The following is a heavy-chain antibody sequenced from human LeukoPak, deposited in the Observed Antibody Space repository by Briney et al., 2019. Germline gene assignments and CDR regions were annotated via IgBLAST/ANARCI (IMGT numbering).Heavy chain of an antibody. CDR2: IYHIGIT. V-gene: IGHV4-38-2*02. CDR1: GYSIRSGFY. D-gene: IGHD3-9*01. J-gene: IGHJ4*02. CDR3: AREVGSFDWLPLFDY. Sequence: SETLSLTCTVSGYSIRSGFYWGWIRQPPGKGLEWIGNIYHIGITYYTPSLKSRVTISVDTSKNQFYLKLSSVPAADTAVYYCAREVGSFDWLPLFDYWGQGTLVTVSS.